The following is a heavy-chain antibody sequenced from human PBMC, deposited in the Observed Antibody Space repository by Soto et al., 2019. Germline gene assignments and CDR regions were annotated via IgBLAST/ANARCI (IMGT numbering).Heavy chain of an antibody. CDR3: AGGTDGKKVAY. J-gene: IGHJ4*02. CDR1: GGSVSSEHYY. CDR2: FFYTGST. D-gene: IGHD5-12*01. Sequence: QVQLQESGPGLVKSSETLSLTCTVSGGSVSSEHYYWNWIRQPPGKGLEWIGYFFYTGSTNYNPSAESRLTMSVDMSKNHFSLKLSSVTAADTAVYYWAGGTDGKKVAYWGQGTLVTVSS. V-gene: IGHV4-61*03.